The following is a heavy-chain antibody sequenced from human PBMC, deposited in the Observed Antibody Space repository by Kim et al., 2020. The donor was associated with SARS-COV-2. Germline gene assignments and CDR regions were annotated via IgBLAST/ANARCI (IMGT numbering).Heavy chain of an antibody. D-gene: IGHD6-13*01. V-gene: IGHV4-34*01. CDR3: ARAEGLRYSSSWYPVPYGMDV. CDR1: GGSFSGYY. CDR2: INHSGST. Sequence: SETLSLTCAVYGGSFSGYYWSWIRQPPGKGLEWIGEINHSGSTNYNPSLKSRVTISVDTSKNQFSLKLSSVTAADTAVYYCARAEGLRYSSSWYPVPYGMDVWGQGTTVTVSS. J-gene: IGHJ6*02.